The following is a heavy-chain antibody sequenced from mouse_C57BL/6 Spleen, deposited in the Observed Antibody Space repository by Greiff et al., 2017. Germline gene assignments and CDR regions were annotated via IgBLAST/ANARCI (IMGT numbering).Heavy chain of an antibody. CDR2: ISSGGSYT. J-gene: IGHJ1*03. CDR3: ARHEIRYFDV. V-gene: IGHV5-6*01. Sequence: EVMLVESGGDLVKPGGSLKLSCAASGFTFSSYGMSWVRQTPDKRLEWVATISSGGSYTYYPDSVQGRFTISRDNSKNTLYLQMSSLKSEDTAMYYGARHEIRYFDVWGTGTTVTVSS. CDR1: GFTFSSYG.